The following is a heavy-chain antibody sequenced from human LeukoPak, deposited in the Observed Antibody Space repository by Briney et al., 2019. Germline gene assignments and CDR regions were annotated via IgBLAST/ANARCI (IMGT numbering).Heavy chain of an antibody. CDR1: GGSISSNY. Sequence: SETLSLTCTVSGGSISSNYWSWIRQPPGKGLEWIGYIHYSGSSTNYNPSLKSRLTISVDTSKNQYSLQLSSVTAADTAVYYCARRAVANTPYYFDYWGQGTLVTVSS. CDR3: ARRAVANTPYYFDY. CDR2: IHYSGSST. J-gene: IGHJ4*02. V-gene: IGHV4-59*01. D-gene: IGHD6-19*01.